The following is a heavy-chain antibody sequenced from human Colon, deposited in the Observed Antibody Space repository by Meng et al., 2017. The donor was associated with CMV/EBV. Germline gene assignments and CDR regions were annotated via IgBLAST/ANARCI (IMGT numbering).Heavy chain of an antibody. V-gene: IGHV1-18*01. Sequence: ASVKVSCKASGYTFTSSGISGVRQAPGQGLEWMGWITAYNGNRNYAERFQDRVTMTTDAATNTTQMELRSLRSDDTAIYYCSRGSHLGTFDYWGQGTLVTVSS. CDR1: GYTFTSSG. CDR3: SRGSHLGTFDY. J-gene: IGHJ4*02. CDR2: ITAYNGNR.